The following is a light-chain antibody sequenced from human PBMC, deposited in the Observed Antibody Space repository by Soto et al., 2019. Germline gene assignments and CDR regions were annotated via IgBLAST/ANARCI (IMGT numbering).Light chain of an antibody. V-gene: IGLV4-69*01. CDR3: QTWGTDIVV. Sequence: QSVLTQSPSASASLGASVKLTCTLSSGHSSYAIAWHQQQPEKGPRYLMKLNSDRSHSKGDGIPDRFSGSSSGAERYLTISSLQSEDEADYYCQTWGTDIVVFGGGTKVTVL. CDR1: SGHSSYA. CDR2: LNSDRSH. J-gene: IGLJ2*01.